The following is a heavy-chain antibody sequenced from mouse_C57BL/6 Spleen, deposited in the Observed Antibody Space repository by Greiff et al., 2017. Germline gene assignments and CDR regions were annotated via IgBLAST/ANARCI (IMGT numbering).Heavy chain of an antibody. D-gene: IGHD1-1*01. J-gene: IGHJ4*01. CDR3: TACDGSSYCAMDY. V-gene: IGHV6-3*01. CDR2: IRLKSDNYAT. Sequence: EVKLVESGGGLVQPGGSMKLSCVASGFTFSNYWMNWVRQSPEQGLEWVAQIRLKSDNYATHYAESVKGRFTISRDDSKSSVYLQMNNLRAEDTGIYYCTACDGSSYCAMDYWGQGTSVTVSS. CDR1: GFTFSNYW.